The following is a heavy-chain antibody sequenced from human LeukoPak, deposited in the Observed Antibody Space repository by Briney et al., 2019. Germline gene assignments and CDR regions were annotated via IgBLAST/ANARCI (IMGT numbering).Heavy chain of an antibody. J-gene: IGHJ6*03. CDR2: IYSSGSP. CDR1: GGSISRYY. CDR3: ARIPATINNYYYYVDG. V-gene: IGHV4-59*01. Sequence: SETLSLTCTVSGGSISRYYWTWIRQPPGKGLEWIGYIYSSGSPNYNPSLKSRVTISVDTSRNQFSLTVKSVTAADTAVYYCARIPATINNYYYYVDGWGKGTTVTVSS. D-gene: IGHD2-2*02.